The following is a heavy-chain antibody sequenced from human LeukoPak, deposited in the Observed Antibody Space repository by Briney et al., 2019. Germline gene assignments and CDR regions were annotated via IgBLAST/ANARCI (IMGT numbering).Heavy chain of an antibody. CDR2: ITTGSSYI. CDR3: ARVEATTARSYYYYYMDV. J-gene: IGHJ6*03. V-gene: IGHV3-21*06. CDR1: GFSFTSYA. D-gene: IGHD1-1*01. Sequence: GGSLRLSCSASGFSFTSYAMNWVRQAPGKGLEWLSSITTGSSYIYYADSVRGRFSVSRDNAKNSLYLEMNSLRAEDTAVYYCARVEATTARSYYYYYMDVWGKGTTVTVSS.